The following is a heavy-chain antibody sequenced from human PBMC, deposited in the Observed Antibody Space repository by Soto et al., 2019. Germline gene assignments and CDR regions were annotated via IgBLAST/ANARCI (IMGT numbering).Heavy chain of an antibody. CDR1: GFIFSKYG. D-gene: IGHD2-21*01. J-gene: IGHJ6*02. Sequence: QVQLVESGGGVVQPGRSLRLSCAASGFIFSKYGMHWVRQAPGKGLEWVAVIWYDGSDKYYADSMKGRFTISRDNSKNTLYLQMNSLRVEDTAVYYCARDSSYGDSAYGMDVWGQGTTVTVSS. CDR2: IWYDGSDK. V-gene: IGHV3-33*01. CDR3: ARDSSYGDSAYGMDV.